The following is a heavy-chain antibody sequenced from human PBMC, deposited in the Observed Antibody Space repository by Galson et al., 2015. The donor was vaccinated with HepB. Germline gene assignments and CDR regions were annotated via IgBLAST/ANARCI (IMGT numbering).Heavy chain of an antibody. CDR3: AKDMAAAGSYYYGMDV. V-gene: IGHV3-30*18. CDR1: GFTFSSYG. D-gene: IGHD6-13*01. CDR2: ISYDGSNK. J-gene: IGHJ6*02. Sequence: SLRLSCAASGFTFSSYGMHWVRQAPGKGLEWVAVISYDGSNKYYADSVKGRFTISGDNSKNTLYLQMNSLRAEDTAVYYCAKDMAAAGSYYYGMDVWGQGTTVTVSS.